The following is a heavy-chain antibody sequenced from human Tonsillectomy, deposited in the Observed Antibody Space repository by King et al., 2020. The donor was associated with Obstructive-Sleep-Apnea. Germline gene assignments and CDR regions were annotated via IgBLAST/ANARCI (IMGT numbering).Heavy chain of an antibody. J-gene: IGHJ4*02. V-gene: IGHV4-34*01. CDR3: ARSRDPYSSGYPYPFGY. Sequence: VQLQQWGAGLLKPSETLSLTCAVYGGSFSGYYWSWIRQPPGKGLEWIGEINHSGSTNYNPSLKSRVTISVDTSKNQFSLKLSSVTAADTAVYYCARSRDPYSSGYPYPFGYWGQGTLVTVSS. D-gene: IGHD3-22*01. CDR1: GGSFSGYY. CDR2: INHSGST.